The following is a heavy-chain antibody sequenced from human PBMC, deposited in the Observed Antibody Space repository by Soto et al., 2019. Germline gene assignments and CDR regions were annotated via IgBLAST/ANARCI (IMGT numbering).Heavy chain of an antibody. CDR2: ISGSGGST. J-gene: IGHJ4*02. D-gene: IGHD3-22*01. Sequence: GGSLRLSCAASGFTFSSYAMSWVRQAPGKGLGWVAAISGSGGSTYYADSVKGRFTISRDNSKNTLYLQMNSLRAEDTAVYYCAKGPNYYDSSGYYLYWGQGTLVTVSS. CDR3: AKGPNYYDSSGYYLY. V-gene: IGHV3-23*01. CDR1: GFTFSSYA.